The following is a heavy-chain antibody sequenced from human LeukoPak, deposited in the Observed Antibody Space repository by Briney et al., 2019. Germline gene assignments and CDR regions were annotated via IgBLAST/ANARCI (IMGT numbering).Heavy chain of an antibody. CDR2: ISGSGGST. CDR1: GFTFSSYA. J-gene: IGHJ4*02. CDR3: YYFDY. V-gene: IGHV3-23*01. D-gene: IGHD3-10*01. Sequence: GGSLRLSCAASGFTFSSYAMSWVRQAAGKGLDWVSAISGSGGSTYYADSVKGRFTISRDNSEDTAVYYCAKARPRVTMVRGTYYFDYWGQGTLVTVSS.